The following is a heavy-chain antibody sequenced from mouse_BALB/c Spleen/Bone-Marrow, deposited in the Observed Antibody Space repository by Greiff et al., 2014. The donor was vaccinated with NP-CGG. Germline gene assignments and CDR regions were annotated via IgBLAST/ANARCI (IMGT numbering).Heavy chain of an antibody. CDR1: GFPFTNYG. CDR3: ASTGGGAMDY. D-gene: IGHD4-1*02. Sequence: VQLVESGPGLVAPSQSLSITCTVSGFPFTNYGIHWVRQPPGKGLEWLGFIWAGGSTNYNSALMSRLSITKDNSKSQVFLKMNSQQTDDTAMYYCASTGGGAMDYWGQGTSVTVS. J-gene: IGHJ4*01. V-gene: IGHV2-9*02. CDR2: IWAGGST.